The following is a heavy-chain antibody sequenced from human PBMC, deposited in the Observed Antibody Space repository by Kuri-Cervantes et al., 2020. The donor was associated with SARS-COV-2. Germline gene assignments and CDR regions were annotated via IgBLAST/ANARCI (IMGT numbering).Heavy chain of an antibody. D-gene: IGHD5-24*01. CDR3: AKDAGDGYSFGDYFHGMDA. J-gene: IGHJ6*02. CDR1: GFTFSGHW. Sequence: SLKISCAASGFTFSGHWMHWVRQVPGQGLEWVSRISWNGGSIGCAVSVKGRFTISRDNAKNSLYLQMNSLRDEDTALYFCAKDAGDGYSFGDYFHGMDAWGRGTTVTVSS. V-gene: IGHV3-9*01. CDR2: ISWNGGSI.